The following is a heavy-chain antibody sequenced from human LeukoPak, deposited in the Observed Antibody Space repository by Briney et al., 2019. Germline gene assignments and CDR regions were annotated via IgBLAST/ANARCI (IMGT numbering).Heavy chain of an antibody. CDR3: ARGGIAAASN. D-gene: IGHD6-13*01. V-gene: IGHV4-30-4*01. Sequence: SETLSLTCTVSGGSISSSDYYWSWIRQPPGKGLEWIGYIYYSGSTYYNPSLKSRATISVDTSKNQFSLKLSSVTAADTAMYYCARGGIAAASNWGQGTLVTVSS. CDR2: IYYSGST. CDR1: GGSISSSDYY. J-gene: IGHJ4*02.